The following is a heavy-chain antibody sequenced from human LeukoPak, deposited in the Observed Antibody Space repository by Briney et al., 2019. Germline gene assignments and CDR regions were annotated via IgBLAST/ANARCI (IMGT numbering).Heavy chain of an antibody. CDR2: INHSGST. Sequence: SETLSLTCAVYGGSFSGYYWSWIRQPPGKGLEWIGEINHSGSTNYNPSLKSRVTISVDTSKNQFSLKLSSVTAADTAMYYCARGSTRADDYWGQGILVTVS. CDR3: ARGSTRADDY. V-gene: IGHV4-34*01. CDR1: GGSFSGYY. J-gene: IGHJ4*02. D-gene: IGHD2/OR15-2a*01.